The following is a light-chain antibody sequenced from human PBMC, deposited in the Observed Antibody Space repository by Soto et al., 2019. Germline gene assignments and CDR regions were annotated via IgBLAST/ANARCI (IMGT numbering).Light chain of an antibody. CDR1: GSNIGSNY. J-gene: IGLJ1*01. V-gene: IGLV1-47*01. CDR2: RSN. Sequence: QSVLTQPPSASGTPGQRVTISCSGSGSNIGSNYVYWYQQLPGTAPKLLIYRSNQRPSGVPDRFSGSKSGTSASLAISGLRSEDEADYYCAAWDDSLSGYVFGTGTKVTVL. CDR3: AAWDDSLSGYV.